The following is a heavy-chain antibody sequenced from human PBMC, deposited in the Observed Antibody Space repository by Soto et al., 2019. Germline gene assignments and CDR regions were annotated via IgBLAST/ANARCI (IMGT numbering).Heavy chain of an antibody. CDR2: IRSKTNNYAT. Sequence: PGGSLRLSCAASGLTFSDSAIHWVRQATGKGLEWVGRIRSKTNNYATTYAASVKGRFTISRDDSKSIAYLQMNSLKTEDTAVYYCTRDSGSSSWYPNWFDPWGQGTLVTVSS. CDR3: TRDSGSSSWYPNWFDP. CDR1: GLTFSDSA. J-gene: IGHJ5*02. V-gene: IGHV3-73*01. D-gene: IGHD6-13*01.